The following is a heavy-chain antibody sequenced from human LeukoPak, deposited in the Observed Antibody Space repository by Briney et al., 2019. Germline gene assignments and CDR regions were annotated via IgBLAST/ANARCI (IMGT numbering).Heavy chain of an antibody. CDR3: AKDRLFTIAAAKDRDAFDI. J-gene: IGHJ3*02. Sequence: PGGSLRLSCAASGFTFSSYAMSWVRQAPGKGPEWVSAISGSGGSTYYADSVKGRFTISRDNSKNTLYLQMNSLRAEDTAVYYCAKDRLFTIAAAKDRDAFDIWAKGQWSRSLQ. CDR2: ISGSGGST. V-gene: IGHV3-23*01. D-gene: IGHD6-13*01. CDR1: GFTFSSYA.